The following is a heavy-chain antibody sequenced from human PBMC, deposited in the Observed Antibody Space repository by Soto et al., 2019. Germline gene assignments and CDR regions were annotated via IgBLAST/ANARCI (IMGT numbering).Heavy chain of an antibody. CDR2: ISASGRTI. Sequence: GGSLRLSCAASGFTINTYEMNWVRQAPGKGLEWVSYISASGRTIYYADSVKGRFTISRDNTKNSLDLQMNSLGVQDTAVYYCARDPYCSRSSRPLGDSGVDVWGQGTTVTVSS. V-gene: IGHV3-48*03. CDR1: GFTINTYE. D-gene: IGHD2-2*01. J-gene: IGHJ6*02. CDR3: ARDPYCSRSSRPLGDSGVDV.